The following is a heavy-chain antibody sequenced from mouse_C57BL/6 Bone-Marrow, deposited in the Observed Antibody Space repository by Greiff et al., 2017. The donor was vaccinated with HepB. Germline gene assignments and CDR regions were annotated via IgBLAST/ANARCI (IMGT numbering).Heavy chain of an antibody. CDR3: AISERSGYDFDY. CDR1: GYTFTSYW. V-gene: IGHV1-74*01. J-gene: IGHJ2*01. CDR2: IHPSDSDT. Sequence: QVQLKQPGAELVKPGASVKVSCKASGYTFTSYWMHWVKQRPGQGLEWIGRIHPSDSDTNYNQKFKGKATLTVDKSSSTAYMQLSSLTSEDSAVYYCAISERSGYDFDYWGQGPTLTVSS. D-gene: IGHD3-2*02.